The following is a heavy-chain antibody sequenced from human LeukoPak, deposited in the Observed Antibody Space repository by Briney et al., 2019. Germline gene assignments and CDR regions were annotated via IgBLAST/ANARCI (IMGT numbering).Heavy chain of an antibody. D-gene: IGHD6-6*01. Sequence: PSEPLSLTCIVSGGSVSSGSYYWSWIRQPPGKELEWIGYIDYSGSAKYNPSLKSRVTISVDTSKNQFSLKLSSVTAADTAVYFCARDSSIAAHYFDYWGQGTQVIVSS. CDR2: IDYSGSA. CDR1: GGSVSSGSYY. J-gene: IGHJ4*02. CDR3: ARDSSIAAHYFDY. V-gene: IGHV4-61*01.